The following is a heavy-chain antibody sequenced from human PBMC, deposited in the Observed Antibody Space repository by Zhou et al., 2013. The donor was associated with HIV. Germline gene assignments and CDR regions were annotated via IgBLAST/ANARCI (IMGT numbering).Heavy chain of an antibody. CDR1: GYTFTTYY. V-gene: IGHV1-2*02. CDR2: INPNSGGT. J-gene: IGHJ4*02. D-gene: IGHD2-21*01. Sequence: QVQLVQSGAEMKKPGASVNISCKASGYTFTTYYIHWVRQAPGQGLEWMGWINPNSGGTKYAQKFQGRVTMTRDTSITTAYMELSRLRSDDTAVYYCARGGPEVVILHQFDYWGQGTLVTVSS. CDR3: ARGGPEVVILHQFDY.